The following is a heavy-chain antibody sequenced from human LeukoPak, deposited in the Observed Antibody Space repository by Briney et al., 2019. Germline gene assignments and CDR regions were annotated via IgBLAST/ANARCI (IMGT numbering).Heavy chain of an antibody. CDR2: ITASGYST. V-gene: IGHV3-23*01. CDR3: AKGPGSDFWSGSYPFDY. CDR1: GVTFSDYA. D-gene: IGHD3-3*01. J-gene: IGHJ4*02. Sequence: GGSLRLPCVASGVTFSDYAMNWVRQAPGKGLEWVSAITASGYSTYYADSVKGRFTISRDNSRNTLYLQMNSLRADDTAVYYCAKGPGSDFWSGSYPFDYWGQGTLATVSS.